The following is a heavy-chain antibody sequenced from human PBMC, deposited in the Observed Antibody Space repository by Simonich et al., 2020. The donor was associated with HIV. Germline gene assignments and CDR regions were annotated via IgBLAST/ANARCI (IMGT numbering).Heavy chain of an antibody. Sequence: QVQLVQSGPEVKKPGASVKVSCKASGYTFTSFGITWVRQAPGQGLEWMGWISANNGKTNYAQKFQDRGTMTTDTSTTTAHMEVRSLRSDDTAVYYCARLLGDYFDYWGQGTLVTVSS. CDR2: ISANNGKT. CDR1: GYTFTSFG. V-gene: IGHV1-18*01. CDR3: ARLLGDYFDY. D-gene: IGHD3-16*01. J-gene: IGHJ4*02.